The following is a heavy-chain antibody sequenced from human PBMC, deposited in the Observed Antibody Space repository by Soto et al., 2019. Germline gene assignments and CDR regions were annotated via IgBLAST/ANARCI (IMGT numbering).Heavy chain of an antibody. D-gene: IGHD1-20*01. CDR3: ARLRSPYNWNMAYTALFFDY. CDR1: GGSISSGGYY. V-gene: IGHV4-31*03. CDR2: IYYSGST. Sequence: PSETLSLTCTVSGGSISSGGYYWSWIRQHPGKGLEWIGYIYYSGSTYYNPSLKSRVTISVDTSKNQFSLKLSSVTAADTAVYYCARLRSPYNWNMAYTALFFDYWGQGTLVTVSS. J-gene: IGHJ4*02.